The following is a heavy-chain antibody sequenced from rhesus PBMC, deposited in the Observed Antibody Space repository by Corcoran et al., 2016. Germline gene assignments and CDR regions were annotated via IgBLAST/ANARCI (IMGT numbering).Heavy chain of an antibody. Sequence: EVQLVESGGGLVQPGGSLRLSWAASGFTFSNYYMHWVRQAQGKGLEWVGLIRNKANSYTTESAAAVKGRFTISRDDSKNTLYLQMSSLKTEDTALYYCTRAGGSWTVDVWGRGVLVTVSS. D-gene: IGHD6-25*01. CDR2: IRNKANSYTT. V-gene: IGHV3-13*01. CDR1: GFTFSNYY. CDR3: TRAGGSWTVDV. J-gene: IGHJ5-2*02.